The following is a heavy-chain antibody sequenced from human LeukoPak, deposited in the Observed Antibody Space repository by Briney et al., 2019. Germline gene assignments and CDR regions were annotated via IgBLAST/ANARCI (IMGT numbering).Heavy chain of an antibody. D-gene: IGHD2-2*02. CDR2: ISYDGSNK. CDR1: GFTFSSYA. V-gene: IGHV3-30*04. Sequence: PGGSLRLSCAASGFTFSSYAMHWVRQAPGKGLEWVAVISYDGSNKYYADSVKGRFTISRDNSKNTLYLQMNSLRAEDTAVYYCARALGYCSSTSCHTSDYYYGMDVWGQGTTVTVSS. J-gene: IGHJ6*02. CDR3: ARALGYCSSTSCHTSDYYYGMDV.